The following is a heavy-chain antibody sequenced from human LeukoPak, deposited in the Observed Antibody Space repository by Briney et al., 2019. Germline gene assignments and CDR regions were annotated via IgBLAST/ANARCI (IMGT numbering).Heavy chain of an antibody. J-gene: IGHJ4*02. D-gene: IGHD3-10*01. CDR3: ARGHTMVRGVPDY. CDR1: GYTFTGYY. CDR2: INPNSGGT. V-gene: IGHV1-2*02. Sequence: ASVKVSCKASGYTFTGYYMHWVRQAPGQGLEWMGWINPNSGGTNYAQKFQGRVTMTRDTSISTAYMELSRLRSEDTAVYYCARGHTMVRGVPDYWGQGTLVTVSS.